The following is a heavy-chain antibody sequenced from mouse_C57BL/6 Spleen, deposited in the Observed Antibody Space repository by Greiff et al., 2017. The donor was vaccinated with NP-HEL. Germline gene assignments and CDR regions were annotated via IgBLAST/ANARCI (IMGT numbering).Heavy chain of an antibody. J-gene: IGHJ2*01. V-gene: IGHV5-17*02. CDR2: ISSGSSTI. CDR1: GFTFSSFG. Sequence: EVQGVESGGGLVQPGGSRKLSCAASGFTFSSFGMHWVRQAPEKGLEWVAYISSGSSTIYYADTVKGRFTISRDNPKNTLFLQMTSLRSEDTAMYYCARDYGDYYFDYWGQGTTLTVSS. D-gene: IGHD2-13*01. CDR3: ARDYGDYYFDY.